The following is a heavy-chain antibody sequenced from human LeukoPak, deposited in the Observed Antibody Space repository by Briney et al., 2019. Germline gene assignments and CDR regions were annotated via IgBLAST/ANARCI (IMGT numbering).Heavy chain of an antibody. D-gene: IGHD1-26*01. Sequence: GGSLRLSCAASGFTFSSYAMSWVRQAPGKGLEWVSGISGSGDNTYYADSVKGRFTISRDNSKNTLYLQMNSLRAEDTAVYYCAKDGTSGAFDIWGQGTMVTVSS. CDR2: ISGSGDNT. CDR3: AKDGTSGAFDI. CDR1: GFTFSSYA. V-gene: IGHV3-23*01. J-gene: IGHJ3*02.